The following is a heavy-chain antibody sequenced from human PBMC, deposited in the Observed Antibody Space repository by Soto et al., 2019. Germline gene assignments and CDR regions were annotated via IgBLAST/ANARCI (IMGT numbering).Heavy chain of an antibody. V-gene: IGHV3-23*01. Sequence: GGSLRLSCAASGFTFSSYAMSWVRQAPGKGLEWVSAISGSCGSTYYPDSVKGRFTISRDNSKNTLYLHMNSLRAEDTAVYYCAKGAYYGSGSPFYFDYWGQGTLVTVSS. CDR3: AKGAYYGSGSPFYFDY. J-gene: IGHJ4*02. D-gene: IGHD3-10*01. CDR1: GFTFSSYA. CDR2: ISGSCGST.